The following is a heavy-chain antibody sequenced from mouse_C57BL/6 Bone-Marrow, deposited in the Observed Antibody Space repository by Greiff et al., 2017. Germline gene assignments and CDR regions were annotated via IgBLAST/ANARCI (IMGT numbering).Heavy chain of an antibody. CDR3: ARRGNYGY. CDR2: INPSSGYT. D-gene: IGHD2-1*01. Sequence: VQLQQSGAELAKPGASVKLSCKASGYTFTSYWMHWVKQRPGQGLEWIGYINPSSGYTKYNQKFKDKATLTADKSSGTAYMQLSSLTYEDSAVYYCARRGNYGYWGQGTLVTVSA. V-gene: IGHV1-7*01. J-gene: IGHJ3*01. CDR1: GYTFTSYW.